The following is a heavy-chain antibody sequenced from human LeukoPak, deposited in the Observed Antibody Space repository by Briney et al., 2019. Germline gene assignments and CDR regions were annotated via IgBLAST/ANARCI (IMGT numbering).Heavy chain of an antibody. CDR1: GASISSSY. CDR2: IHYSGRT. D-gene: IGHD3-22*01. J-gene: IGHJ3*02. CDR3: ARGYFDSSGYSNTFDI. Sequence: SETLSLTCIVSGASISSSYWSWIRQPPGKRLEWIGYIHYSGRTNYNPSLESRVTISVDTSMSHFSLRLSSVTAADTAFYYCARGYFDSSGYSNTFDIWGQGTMVTVSS. V-gene: IGHV4-59*01.